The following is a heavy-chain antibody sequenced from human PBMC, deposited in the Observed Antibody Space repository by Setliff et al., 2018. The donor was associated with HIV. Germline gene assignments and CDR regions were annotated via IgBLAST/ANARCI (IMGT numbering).Heavy chain of an antibody. J-gene: IGHJ3*02. CDR2: TTSNGRTT. D-gene: IGHD3-3*01. V-gene: IGHV3-23*01. CDR3: ARPLYEQTSDPFNI. CDR1: GFTFSAYA. Sequence: GESLKISCAASGFTFSAYAMTWVRRAPGRGLEWVSATTSNGRTTDYAESVRGRFTLSRDNSGNTLYLQMTSLRAEDTAIYYCARPLYEQTSDPFNIWGQGTMVTVSS.